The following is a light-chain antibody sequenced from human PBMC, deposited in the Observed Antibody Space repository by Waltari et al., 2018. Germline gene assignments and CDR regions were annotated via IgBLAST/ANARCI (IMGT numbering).Light chain of an antibody. CDR2: DVS. CDR1: TSDVGAYNY. J-gene: IGLJ2*01. V-gene: IGLV2-11*01. CDR3: CSYAGEYIWV. Sequence: QSALTQPPSVSGSPGQSVTIPCTGTTSDVGAYNYVPWYQQHPGKAPKMMSSDVSQRPSGVPDRFSGSKSANTASLTISGLQAEDEADYYCCSYAGEYIWVFGGGTKLTVL.